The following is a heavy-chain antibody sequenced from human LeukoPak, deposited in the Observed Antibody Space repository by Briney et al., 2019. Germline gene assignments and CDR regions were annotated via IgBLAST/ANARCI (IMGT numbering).Heavy chain of an antibody. CDR1: GFTFSSYS. J-gene: IGHJ3*02. CDR3: ARGMGVGAYFAFDT. CDR2: ISSSSSYI. D-gene: IGHD1-26*01. Sequence: GGSLRLSCAASGFTFSSYSMNWVRQAPGKGLEWVSSISSSSSYIYYADSVKGRFTISRDNAKNSLYLQMNSLRAEDTAVYYCARGMGVGAYFAFDTWGQGTMVTVSS. V-gene: IGHV3-21*01.